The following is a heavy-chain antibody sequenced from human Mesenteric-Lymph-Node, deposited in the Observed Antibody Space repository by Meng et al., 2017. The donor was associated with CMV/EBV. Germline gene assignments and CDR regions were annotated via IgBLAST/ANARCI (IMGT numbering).Heavy chain of an antibody. V-gene: IGHV3-23*01. Sequence: MCWVRQAPGEGLEWVSGISGSGGSTYYAHSVKGRFTISRDNSQNTLYLQMNSLRAEDTALYYCAKGYCSSINCFATIDWGQGTLVTVSS. J-gene: IGHJ4*02. CDR3: AKGYCSSINCFATID. CDR2: ISGSGGST. D-gene: IGHD2-2*01.